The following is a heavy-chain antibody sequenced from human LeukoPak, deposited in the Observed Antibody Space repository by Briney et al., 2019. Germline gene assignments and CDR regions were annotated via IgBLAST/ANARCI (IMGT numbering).Heavy chain of an antibody. J-gene: IGHJ3*02. D-gene: IGHD3-10*01. CDR3: ARTYGSGIGNAFDI. CDR2: IYPGDSDT. CDR1: GYSFTTYW. Sequence: GESLKISCRGSGYSFTTYWIGWVRQMPGKGLEWMGIIYPGDSDTRYTPSFQGQVTMSADKSINTAYLQWSSLRASDTAMYYCARTYGSGIGNAFDIWGQGTMVTVSS. V-gene: IGHV5-51*01.